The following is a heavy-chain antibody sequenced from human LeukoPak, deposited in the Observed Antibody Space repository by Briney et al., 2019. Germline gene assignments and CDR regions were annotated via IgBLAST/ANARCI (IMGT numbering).Heavy chain of an antibody. CDR3: AKDRYSYVLGYFDY. CDR1: GFTFSSYP. CDR2: ISISGGST. J-gene: IGHJ4*02. D-gene: IGHD5-18*01. V-gene: IGHV3-23*01. Sequence: PGGSLRLSCAASGFTFSSYPMSWVRQAPGKGLQWVSAISISGGSTYYADSVRGRFTISRDNSKNTLYLQMNSLRAEDTAVYYCAKDRYSYVLGYFDYWGQGTLVTVSS.